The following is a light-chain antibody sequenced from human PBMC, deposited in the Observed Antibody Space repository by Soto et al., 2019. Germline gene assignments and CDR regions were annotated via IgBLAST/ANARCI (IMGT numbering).Light chain of an antibody. Sequence: DIQMTQSPSTLSASVGDRVTITCRASQSISNWLAWYQQKPGNAPKLLISDASNLVSGVPSRFSGSGSGTEFTLTISSLQPDDFATYYCQQYNSYPYTFGQGTKVDIK. V-gene: IGKV1-5*01. J-gene: IGKJ2*01. CDR3: QQYNSYPYT. CDR2: DAS. CDR1: QSISNW.